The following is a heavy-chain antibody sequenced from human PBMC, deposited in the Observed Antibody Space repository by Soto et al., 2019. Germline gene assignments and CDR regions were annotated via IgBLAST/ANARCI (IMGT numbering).Heavy chain of an antibody. Sequence: ASVKVSCKASGYTFTSYAMHWVRQAPGQRLEWMGWINAGNGKTKYSQKIQGRDTITKDKSASTTYKELSSLRSEDTAVYYCARDVIGHDNYETIGYYFDHWGPG. J-gene: IGHJ4*02. V-gene: IGHV1-3*01. CDR3: ARDVIGHDNYETIGYYFDH. D-gene: IGHD3-16*01. CDR1: GYTFTSYA. CDR2: INAGNGKT.